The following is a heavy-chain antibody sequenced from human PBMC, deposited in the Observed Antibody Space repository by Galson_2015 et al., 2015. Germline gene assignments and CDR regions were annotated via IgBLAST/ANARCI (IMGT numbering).Heavy chain of an antibody. J-gene: IGHJ4*02. CDR1: GFTFSNAW. CDR2: IKSKTDGGTT. V-gene: IGHV3-15*01. CDR3: TTSYKWELLTAFDY. D-gene: IGHD1-26*01. Sequence: SLRLSCAASGFTFSNAWMSWVRQAPGKGLEWVGRIKSKTDGGTTDYAAPVKGRFTISRDDSKNTLYLQMNSLKTEDTAVYYCTTSYKWELLTAFDYWGQGTLVTVSS.